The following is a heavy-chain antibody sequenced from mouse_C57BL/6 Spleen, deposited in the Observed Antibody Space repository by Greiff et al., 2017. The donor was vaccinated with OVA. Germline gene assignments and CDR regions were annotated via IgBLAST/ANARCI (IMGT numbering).Heavy chain of an antibody. D-gene: IGHD1-1*01. CDR3: ARSGSTTSYFDY. V-gene: IGHV1-55*01. J-gene: IGHJ2*01. CDR2: IYPGSGST. Sequence: VQLQQSGAELVKPGASVKMSCKASGYTFTSYWITWVKQRPGQGLEWIGDIYPGSGSTNYNEKFKSKATLTVDTSSSTAYMQLSSLTSEDSAVYYCARSGSTTSYFDYWGQGTTLTVSS. CDR1: GYTFTSYW.